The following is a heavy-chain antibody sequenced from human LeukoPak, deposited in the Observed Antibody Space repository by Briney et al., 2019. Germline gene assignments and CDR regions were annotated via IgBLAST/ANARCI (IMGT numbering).Heavy chain of an antibody. CDR2: IYTSGST. CDR3: ARSRRGYSSGWHFDY. Sequence: SETLSLTCTVSGGSISSGSYYWSWIRQPAGKGLEWIGRIYTSGSTNYNPSLKSRVTISVDTSKNQFSLKLSSVTAADTAVYYCARSRRGYSSGWHFDYWGQGTLVTVSS. D-gene: IGHD6-19*01. V-gene: IGHV4-61*02. J-gene: IGHJ4*02. CDR1: GGSISSGSYY.